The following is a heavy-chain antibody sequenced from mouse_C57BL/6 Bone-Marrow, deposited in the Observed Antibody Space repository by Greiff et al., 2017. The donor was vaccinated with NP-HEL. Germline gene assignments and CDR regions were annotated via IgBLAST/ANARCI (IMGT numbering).Heavy chain of an antibody. Sequence: VQLVESGAELVKPGASVKISCKASGYKFSNYWMNWVKQRPGKGLEWIGQIYPGDGDTNYTGKFQDKATLTADKSSSTAYMQLSELTSEDYAVDFCARGAYWGQGTRVTVSA. J-gene: IGHJ3*01. V-gene: IGHV1-80*01. CDR1: GYKFSNYW. CDR3: ARGAY. CDR2: IYPGDGDT.